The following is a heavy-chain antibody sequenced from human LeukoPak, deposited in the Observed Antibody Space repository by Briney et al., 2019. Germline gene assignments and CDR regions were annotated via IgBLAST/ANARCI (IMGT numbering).Heavy chain of an antibody. J-gene: IGHJ4*02. CDR1: GFTFSSYG. CDR2: IRYDGSNK. CDR3: AKDQVSGSYAFTYFDY. D-gene: IGHD1-26*01. Sequence: GGSLRLSCAASGFTFSSYGMHWVRQAPGKGLEWVAFIRYDGSNKYYADSVKGRFTISRDNSKNTLYLQMNSLRAEDTAVYYCAKDQVSGSYAFTYFDYWGQGTLVTVSS. V-gene: IGHV3-30*02.